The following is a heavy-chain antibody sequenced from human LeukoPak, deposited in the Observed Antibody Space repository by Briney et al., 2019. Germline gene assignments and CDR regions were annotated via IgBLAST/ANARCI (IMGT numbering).Heavy chain of an antibody. Sequence: GASVTVSFKVSGYTLTELSMHWVRQAPGKGLEWMGGFDPEDGETIYAQKFQGRVTMTEDTSTDTAYMELSSLRSEDTAVYYCATDGAAAALFDYWGQGTLVTVSS. CDR1: GYTLTELS. CDR3: ATDGAAAALFDY. J-gene: IGHJ4*02. D-gene: IGHD6-13*01. V-gene: IGHV1-24*01. CDR2: FDPEDGET.